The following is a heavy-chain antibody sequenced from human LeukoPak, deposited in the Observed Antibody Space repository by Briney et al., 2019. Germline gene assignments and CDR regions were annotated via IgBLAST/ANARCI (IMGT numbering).Heavy chain of an antibody. V-gene: IGHV3-30*18. J-gene: IGHJ6*02. D-gene: IGHD6-13*01. CDR3: AKADSSSWYYMDV. Sequence: GRSLRLSCAASGFTFSSYGMHWVRQAPGKGLEWVAVVSYDGSNKYYADSVKGRFTISRDNSKNTLYLQMNSLRAEDTAVYYCAKADSSSWYYMDVWGQGTTVTVSS. CDR2: VSYDGSNK. CDR1: GFTFSSYG.